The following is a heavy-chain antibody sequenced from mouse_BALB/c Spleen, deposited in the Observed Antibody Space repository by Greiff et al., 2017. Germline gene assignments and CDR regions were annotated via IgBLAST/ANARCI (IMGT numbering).Heavy chain of an antibody. CDR2: ISTYYGDA. Sequence: VKLQQSGAELVRPGVSVKISCKGSGYTFTDYAMHWVKQSHAKSLEWIGVISTYYGDASYNQKFKGKATMTVDKSSSTAYMELARLTSEDSAIYYCARGTTVVGMDYWGQGTSVTVSS. J-gene: IGHJ4*01. CDR3: ARGTTVVGMDY. D-gene: IGHD1-1*01. CDR1: GYTFTDYA. V-gene: IGHV1S137*01.